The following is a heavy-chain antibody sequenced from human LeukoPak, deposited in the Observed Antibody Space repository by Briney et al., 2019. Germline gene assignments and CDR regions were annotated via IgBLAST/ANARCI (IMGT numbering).Heavy chain of an antibody. CDR1: GYSFTSYW. CDR3: ARHETGPYFDY. CDR2: IYPGYSDA. Sequence: GESLKISCKGSGYSFTSYWIGWVRQVPGKGLEWMGLIYPGYSDAKYSPSFQGQVTLSVDASISTAYLQLSGLRASDTAIYYCARHETGPYFDYWGQGTLVTVSS. J-gene: IGHJ4*02. D-gene: IGHD1-1*01. V-gene: IGHV5-51*01.